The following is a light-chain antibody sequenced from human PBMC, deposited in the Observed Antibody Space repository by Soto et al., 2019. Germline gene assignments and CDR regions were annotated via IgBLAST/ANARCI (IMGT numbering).Light chain of an antibody. V-gene: IGLV2-14*01. J-gene: IGLJ3*02. CDR2: EVT. CDR3: SSFTPTDTWV. Sequence: QSVLTQPTSVSGSPGQSITISCTGTSSDVGSYDFVSWFQQHPGKAPKLMIYEVTNRPSGVSYRFSGSKSGNTASLTISGLQAEDEADYYCSSFTPTDTWVFGGGTKLTVL. CDR1: SSDVGSYDF.